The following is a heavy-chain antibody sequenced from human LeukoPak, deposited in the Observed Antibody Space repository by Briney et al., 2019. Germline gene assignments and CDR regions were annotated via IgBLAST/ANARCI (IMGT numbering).Heavy chain of an antibody. V-gene: IGHV3-53*01. CDR1: GFTVSGDY. J-gene: IGHJ5*02. CDR2: IYSGGST. CDR3: ARHDWFDP. Sequence: PGGSLRLSCAVSGFTVSGDYMSWVRQAPGKGLEWVSVIYSGGSTYYADSVKGRFTISRDNSKNTPYLQMNSLRVEDTAVYYCARHDWFDPWGQGTLVTVSS.